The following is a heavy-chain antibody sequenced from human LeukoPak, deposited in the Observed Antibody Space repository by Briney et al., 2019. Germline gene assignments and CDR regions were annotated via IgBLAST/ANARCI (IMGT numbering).Heavy chain of an antibody. D-gene: IGHD6-19*01. J-gene: IGHJ6*03. CDR1: GFTFSSYW. CDR3: ARGQWLALGYMDV. CDR2: IKQDGSEK. Sequence: PGGCLRLSCAASGFTFSSYWMSWVRQAPGKGLEWVANIKQDGSEKYYVDSVKGRFTISRDNAKNSLYLQMNSLRAEDTAVYYCARGQWLALGYMDVWGKGTTVTVSS. V-gene: IGHV3-7*01.